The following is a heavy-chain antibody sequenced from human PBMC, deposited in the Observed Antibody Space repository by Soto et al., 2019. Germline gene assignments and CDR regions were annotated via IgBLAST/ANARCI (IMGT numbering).Heavy chain of an antibody. CDR2: ISGSGGST. Sequence: GGSLRLSCAASGFTFSSYAMSWVRQAPGKGLEWVSAISGSGGSTYYADSVKGRFTISRDNSKNTLYLQMNSLRAEDTAVYYCAKDMRFLSVTIFFQGYYYGMDVWGQGTTVTVSS. D-gene: IGHD3-3*01. J-gene: IGHJ6*02. CDR1: GFTFSSYA. CDR3: AKDMRFLSVTIFFQGYYYGMDV. V-gene: IGHV3-23*01.